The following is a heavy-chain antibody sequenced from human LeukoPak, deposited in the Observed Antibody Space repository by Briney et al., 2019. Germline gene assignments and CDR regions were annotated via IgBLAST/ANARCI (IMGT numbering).Heavy chain of an antibody. CDR2: IYYSGST. J-gene: IGHJ6*03. CDR3: ARVNDCSSTSCYTGDYYYYMDV. D-gene: IGHD2-2*02. V-gene: IGHV4-30-4*08. Sequence: SETLSLTCTVSGGSISSGDYYWSWIRQPPGKGLEWIGYIYYSGSTYYNPSLKSRVTISVDTSKNQFSLKLSSVTAADTAVYYCARVNDCSSTSCYTGDYYYYMDVWGKGITVTVSS. CDR1: GGSISSGDYY.